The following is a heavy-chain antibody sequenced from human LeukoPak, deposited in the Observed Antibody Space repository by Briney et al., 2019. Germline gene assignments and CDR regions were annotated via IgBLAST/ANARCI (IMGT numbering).Heavy chain of an antibody. J-gene: IGHJ6*03. D-gene: IGHD1-26*01. CDR1: GGSFSGYY. CDR3: ARGQFRRGESYGALINYYYYYMDV. V-gene: IGHV4-34*01. Sequence: PSETLSLTCAVYGGSFSGYYWSWIRQAPGKGLEWIGEINHSGSTNYNPSLKSRVTISVDTSKNQFSLKLSSVTAADTAVYYCARGQFRRGESYGALINYYYYYMDVWGKGTTVTVSS. CDR2: INHSGST.